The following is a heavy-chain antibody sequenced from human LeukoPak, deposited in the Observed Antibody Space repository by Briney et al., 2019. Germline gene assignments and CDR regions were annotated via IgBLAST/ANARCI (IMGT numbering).Heavy chain of an antibody. CDR3: ARGSYSSSFRHAFDI. D-gene: IGHD6-13*01. V-gene: IGHV1-69*01. CDR2: IIPIFGTA. J-gene: IGHJ3*02. Sequence: SVKVSCKASGGTFSRYAISWVRQAPGQGLEWMGGIIPIFGTANYAQKFQGRVTITADESTSTAYMELSSLRSEDTAVYYCARGSYSSSFRHAFDIWGQGTMVTVSS. CDR1: GGTFSRYA.